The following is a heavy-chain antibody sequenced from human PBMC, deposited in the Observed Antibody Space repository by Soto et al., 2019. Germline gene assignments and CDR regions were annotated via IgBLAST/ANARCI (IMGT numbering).Heavy chain of an antibody. CDR1: GFPFTRSW. Sequence: EVQLVESGGGLVQPGGSLRLSCAVSGFPFTRSWMHWVRQAPGKGLVWVSRINNDGSATAYAAAVRGRFTVSKDSANNMLFLQVNSLGAEDTAVYYCARGGQAYLNYFDSWGRGTLVTVSS. CDR2: INNDGSAT. D-gene: IGHD2-15*01. J-gene: IGHJ4*02. CDR3: ARGGQAYLNYFDS. V-gene: IGHV3-74*01.